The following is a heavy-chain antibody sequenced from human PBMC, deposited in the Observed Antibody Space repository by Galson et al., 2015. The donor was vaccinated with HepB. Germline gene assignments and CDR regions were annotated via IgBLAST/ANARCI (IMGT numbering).Heavy chain of an antibody. CDR3: AKGYGLFDS. D-gene: IGHD5-18*01. V-gene: IGHV3-23*01. Sequence: SLRLSCAASGFAFDTHAMSWVRQAPGRGLEWISGISGNGDSTFYADSVKGRFTVYRDNSNNMLYLQMNSLRAEDAGLYFCAKGYGLFDSWGQGILVTVSS. CDR2: ISGNGDST. CDR1: GFAFDTHA. J-gene: IGHJ5*01.